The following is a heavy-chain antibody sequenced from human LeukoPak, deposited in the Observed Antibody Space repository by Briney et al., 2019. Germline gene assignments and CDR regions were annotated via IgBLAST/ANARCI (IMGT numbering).Heavy chain of an antibody. CDR2: IYSGGST. D-gene: IGHD6-13*01. Sequence: GGSLRLSCAASGFTVSSNYMSWVRQAPGKGLEWVSLIYSGGSTYYADSVKGRFTISRDNSENTLYLQMNSLRAEDTAVYYCARVGAAAGIRNYYYGMDVWGQGTMVTVSS. CDR1: GFTVSSNY. V-gene: IGHV3-53*01. CDR3: ARVGAAAGIRNYYYGMDV. J-gene: IGHJ6*02.